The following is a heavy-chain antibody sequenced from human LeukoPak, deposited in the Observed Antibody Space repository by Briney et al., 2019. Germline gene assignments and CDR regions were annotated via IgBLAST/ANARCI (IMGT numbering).Heavy chain of an antibody. CDR1: GGSISGSY. V-gene: IGHV4-59*01. CDR3: ARGIESYGDYGY. CDR2: MYNSGST. D-gene: IGHD4-17*01. J-gene: IGHJ4*02. Sequence: SETLSLTCIVSGGSISGSYWSWIRQPPGKGREWIAYMYNSGSTNYNSSLKSRVTISIDTSKNQFSLKLSSLTAADTAIYYCARGIESYGDYGYWGQGILVTVSS.